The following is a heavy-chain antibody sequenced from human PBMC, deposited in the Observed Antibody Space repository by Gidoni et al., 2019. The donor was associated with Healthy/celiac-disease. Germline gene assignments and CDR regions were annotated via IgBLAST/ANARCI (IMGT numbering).Heavy chain of an antibody. Sequence: EVQLVESGGGLVKPGGSLRLSCAASGFTFSSYSMNWVRQAPGKGLEWVSSISSSSSYIYYADSVKGRFTISRDNAKNSLYLQMNSLRAEDTAVYYCARDPRYSGYEYYYYYYMDVWGKGTTVTVSS. CDR1: GFTFSSYS. J-gene: IGHJ6*03. V-gene: IGHV3-21*01. D-gene: IGHD5-12*01. CDR2: ISSSSSYI. CDR3: ARDPRYSGYEYYYYYYMDV.